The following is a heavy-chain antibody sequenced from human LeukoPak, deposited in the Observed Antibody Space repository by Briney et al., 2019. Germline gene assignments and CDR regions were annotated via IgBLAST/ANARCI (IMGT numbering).Heavy chain of an antibody. D-gene: IGHD4-17*01. CDR2: INQDGTEK. V-gene: IGHV3-7*04. CDR1: GFNFGAYW. CDR3: AKDMWAGDSDFGDHAAFDL. J-gene: IGHJ3*01. Sequence: GESLKISCAASGFNFGAYWMNWVRQGPGRGLEWVASINQDGTEKFYLESVKGRFTISRNNANNSMNLQMNNPRAEDTAVYYCAKDMWAGDSDFGDHAAFDLWGLGTMVPVSS.